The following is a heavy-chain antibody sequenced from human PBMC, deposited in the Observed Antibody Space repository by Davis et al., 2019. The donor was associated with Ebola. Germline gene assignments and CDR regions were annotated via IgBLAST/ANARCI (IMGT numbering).Heavy chain of an antibody. V-gene: IGHV1-18*04. CDR3: ARVDSILRELPFDLDY. J-gene: IGHJ4*02. CDR1: GYTFTSYG. D-gene: IGHD1-26*01. CDR2: INPHNGNT. Sequence: ASVKVSCKASGYTFTSYGITWVRQAPGQGLEWMGWINPHNGNTNYAQNVQGRVTMTTDTSTSTAYMEVGSLRSDDTAVYYCARVDSILRELPFDLDYWGQGTLVTVSS.